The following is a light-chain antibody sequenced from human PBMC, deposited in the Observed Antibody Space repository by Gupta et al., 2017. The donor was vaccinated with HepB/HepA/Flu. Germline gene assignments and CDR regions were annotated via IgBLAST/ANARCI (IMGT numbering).Light chain of an antibody. V-gene: IGLV1-36*01. CDR2: YDN. CDR3: AAWDDSLNGMV. J-gene: IGLJ2*01. Sequence: QSVLTQPPSVSEAPRQRVTISCSGSAFNIGNNAVNWYQQFPGKAPKLPLYYDNLLPSGVSDRFSGSKSGTSGPLAIRGLQSEDEADYYCAAWDDSLNGMVFGGGTKVTVL. CDR1: AFNIGNNA.